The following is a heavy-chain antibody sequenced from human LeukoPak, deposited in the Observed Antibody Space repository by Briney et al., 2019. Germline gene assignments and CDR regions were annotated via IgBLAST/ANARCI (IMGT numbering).Heavy chain of an antibody. CDR1: GASVSSGIYY. Sequence: SETLSLTCTVSGASVSSGIYYWSWIRQPPGKGLEWIGFMYHSGSTSHRPPLQNRVTMSVDTSKNQLSLKLTSATAADTAVYYCARDPTGTPTFDYWGQGTLVTVSS. J-gene: IGHJ4*02. V-gene: IGHV4-61*01. D-gene: IGHD1-7*01. CDR2: MYHSGST. CDR3: ARDPTGTPTFDY.